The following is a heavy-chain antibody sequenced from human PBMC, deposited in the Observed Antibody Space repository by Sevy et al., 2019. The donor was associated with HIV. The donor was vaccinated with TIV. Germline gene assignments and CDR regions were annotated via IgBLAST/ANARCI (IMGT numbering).Heavy chain of an antibody. CDR2: IDTRGGTM. J-gene: IGHJ4*02. V-gene: IGHV3-11*01. CDR1: GFTFSDYY. CDR3: AGDNRFVTYRGNGSPFDY. D-gene: IGHD1-26*01. Sequence: GGSLRLSCTASGFTFSDYYMNWIRQTPGKGPEWMSYIDTRGGTMYYADSVKGRFTISRDNAKNSLYLQLDSLRAEDTAVYYCAGDNRFVTYRGNGSPFDYWGQGALVTVSS.